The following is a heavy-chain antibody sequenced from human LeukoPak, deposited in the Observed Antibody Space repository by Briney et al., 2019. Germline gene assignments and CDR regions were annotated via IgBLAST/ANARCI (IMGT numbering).Heavy chain of an antibody. J-gene: IGHJ4*02. D-gene: IGHD3-22*01. CDR3: ARNDSSGYFDY. CDR1: DYSISSGNY. CDR2: FYHSWST. V-gene: IGHV4-38-2*01. Sequence: SETLSLTCAVSDYSISSGNYWGWIRQPPGKGLEWIGSFYHSWSTHYIPSLKSRVTISGDTSKNPFSLKLRSVTAADTAVYYCARNDSSGYFDYWGQGTLVTVSS.